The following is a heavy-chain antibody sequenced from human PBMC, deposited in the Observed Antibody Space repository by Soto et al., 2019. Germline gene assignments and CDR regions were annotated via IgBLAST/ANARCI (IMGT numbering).Heavy chain of an antibody. V-gene: IGHV3-23*01. D-gene: IGHD3-16*01. CDR3: VKGGWLDF. CDR2: ISDDGSRT. J-gene: IGHJ5*01. CDR1: GFSFSTFE. Sequence: EVQLLESGGGLVQPGGSLRLSCAASGFSFSTFEMSWVSLSPGRGLEWVSFISDDGSRTYYAAAVKGRFTISSDNAKPTLYLEMNSLTAEDTAVYACVKGGWLDFWGQGTLVTVSS.